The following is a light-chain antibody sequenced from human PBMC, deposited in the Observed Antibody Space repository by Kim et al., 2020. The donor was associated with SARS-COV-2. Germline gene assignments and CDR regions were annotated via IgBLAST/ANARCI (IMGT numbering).Light chain of an antibody. J-gene: IGLJ1*01. CDR2: DNN. CDR1: SSNIGNNY. CDR3: GTWDSSLSAGV. V-gene: IGLV1-51*01. Sequence: GQKVTISFSGSSSNIGNNYVSWYQQLPGTAPKLLIYDNNKRPSGIPDRFSGSKSGTSATLGITGLQTGDEADYYCGTWDSSLSAGVFGTGTKVTVL.